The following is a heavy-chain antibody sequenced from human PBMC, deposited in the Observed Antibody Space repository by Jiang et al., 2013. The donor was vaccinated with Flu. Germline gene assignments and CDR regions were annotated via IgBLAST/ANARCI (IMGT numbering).Heavy chain of an antibody. CDR2: IHYSGST. D-gene: IGHD1-26*01. V-gene: IGHV4-59*01. J-gene: IGHJ4*02. Sequence: PPGKGLEWLGNIHYSGSTNYNPSLKSRLTVSVDTSKNQFSLRLRSVTAADTAVYYCARENSGTYLWAYFFDYWGRGSLITVSS. CDR3: ARENSGTYLWAYFFDY.